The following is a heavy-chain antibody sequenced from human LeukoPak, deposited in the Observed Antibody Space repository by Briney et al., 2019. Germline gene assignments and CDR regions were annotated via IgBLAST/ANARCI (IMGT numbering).Heavy chain of an antibody. V-gene: IGHV3-74*01. CDR1: GFTFSSYW. CDR2: INTDGSST. J-gene: IGHJ4*02. Sequence: GGSLRLSCAAPGFTFSSYWMHWVRQAPGKGLVWVSRINTDGSSTSYADSVKGRFTISRDNAKNTLYLQMNSLRAEDTAVYYCVAQYYDFWSGYSPFDYWGQGTLVTVSS. CDR3: VAQYYDFWSGYSPFDY. D-gene: IGHD3-3*01.